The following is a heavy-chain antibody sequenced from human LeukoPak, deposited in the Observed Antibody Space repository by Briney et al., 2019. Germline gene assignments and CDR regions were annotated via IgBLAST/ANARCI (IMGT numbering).Heavy chain of an antibody. CDR2: ISWNGGSI. CDR3: AKDRFYDSSGSFDY. Sequence: GRSLRLSCAASGFTFDDYAMHWVRQAPGKGLEWVSGISWNGGSIGYADSVKGRFTISRDNAKNSLYLQMNSLRAEDTALYYCAKDRFYDSSGSFDYWGQGALVTVSS. V-gene: IGHV3-9*01. D-gene: IGHD3-22*01. J-gene: IGHJ4*02. CDR1: GFTFDDYA.